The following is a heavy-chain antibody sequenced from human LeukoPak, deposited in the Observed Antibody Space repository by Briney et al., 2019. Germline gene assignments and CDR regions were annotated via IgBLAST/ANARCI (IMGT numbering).Heavy chain of an antibody. J-gene: IGHJ4*02. CDR3: ARDSKILVGATTFDS. Sequence: GGSLRLSCAASGFTFSRYWMSWVRQAPGKGLEWVANIKQDGSERYYVDSVKGRFTISRDNAKNSLYLQMNSLRAEDTAVYFCARDSKILVGATTFDSWGQGTLVTVPS. V-gene: IGHV3-7*01. CDR2: IKQDGSER. CDR1: GFTFSRYW. D-gene: IGHD1-26*01.